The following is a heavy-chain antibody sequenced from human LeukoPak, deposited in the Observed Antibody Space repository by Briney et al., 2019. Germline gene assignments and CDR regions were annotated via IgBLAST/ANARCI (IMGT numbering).Heavy chain of an antibody. CDR3: ARVAAPGFEVDV. Sequence: SETLSLTCTVSGGSISSYYWSWIRQPPGKGLEWIGYIYYSGSTNYNPSLKSRVTISVDTSKNQFSLELSSVTAADTAVYYCARVAAPGFEVDVWGKGTTVTVSS. V-gene: IGHV4-59*01. J-gene: IGHJ6*04. CDR1: GGSISSYY. D-gene: IGHD6-6*01. CDR2: IYYSGST.